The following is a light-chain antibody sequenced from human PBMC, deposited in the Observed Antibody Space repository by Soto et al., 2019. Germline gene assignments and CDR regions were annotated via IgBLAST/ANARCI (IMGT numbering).Light chain of an antibody. CDR2: DAS. Sequence: EIVLTQFPATLSLSPGERATLSCRASQYITIYLAWYQQKPGQAPRLLIYDASNRATGIPARFSGSGSGTDFTLTISSLEPDDFAVYYCQQRADWPITFGQGTRLEIK. CDR1: QYITIY. CDR3: QQRADWPIT. J-gene: IGKJ5*01. V-gene: IGKV3-11*01.